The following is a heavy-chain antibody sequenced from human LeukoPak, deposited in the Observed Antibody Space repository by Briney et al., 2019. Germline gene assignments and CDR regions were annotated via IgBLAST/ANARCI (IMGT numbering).Heavy chain of an antibody. Sequence: PGGSLRLSCAASGFTFSSYAMSWVRQAPGKGLEWVSAISGSGGSTYYADSVKGRFTISRDNSKNTLYLRMNSLRAEDTAVYYCAKYGDSSNTFDYWGQGTLVTVSS. D-gene: IGHD6-13*01. CDR3: AKYGDSSNTFDY. CDR2: ISGSGGST. CDR1: GFTFSSYA. V-gene: IGHV3-23*01. J-gene: IGHJ4*02.